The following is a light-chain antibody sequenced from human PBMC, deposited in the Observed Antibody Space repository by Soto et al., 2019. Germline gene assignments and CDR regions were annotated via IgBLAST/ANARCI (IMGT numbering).Light chain of an antibody. CDR3: MQALQTPWT. J-gene: IGKJ1*01. Sequence: DIVMTQSPLSMPVTPGEPASTSCRSSQSLLHSNGYNYLDWYLQKPGQSPQLLIYLGSNRASGVPDRFSGSGSGTDFTLNISRVEAEDVGVYYCMQALQTPWTFGQGTKVEIK. CDR1: QSLLHSNGYNY. CDR2: LGS. V-gene: IGKV2-28*01.